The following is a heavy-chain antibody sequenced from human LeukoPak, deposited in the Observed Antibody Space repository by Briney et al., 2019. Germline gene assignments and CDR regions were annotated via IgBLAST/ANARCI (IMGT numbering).Heavy chain of an antibody. V-gene: IGHV3-23*01. CDR3: AKQLGYCSDGSCYFPY. Sequence: GGSLRLSCAASGFTFSSSAMSWVRQAPGKGLEWVSAISNNGGYTYYADSVQGRFTISRDNSKSTLCLQMSSLRAEDTAVYYCAKQLGYCSDGSCYFPYWGQGTLVTVSS. D-gene: IGHD2-15*01. CDR2: ISNNGGYT. CDR1: GFTFSSSA. J-gene: IGHJ4*02.